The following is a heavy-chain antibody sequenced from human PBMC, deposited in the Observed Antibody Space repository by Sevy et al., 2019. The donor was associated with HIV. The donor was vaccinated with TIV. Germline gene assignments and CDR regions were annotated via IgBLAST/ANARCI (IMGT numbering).Heavy chain of an antibody. J-gene: IGHJ4*02. V-gene: IGHV3-48*03. D-gene: IGHD3-10*02. CDR3: TNYVHY. CDR1: GFTFNIYE. CDR2: ISSSFTNI. Sequence: GGSLRLSCVASGFTFNIYEMIWVRQAPGQGLEWVSYISSSFTNIYYADSVKGRFTISRDNAKNSPYLQMNSLRAEDTAVYYCTNYVHYWGQGTLVTVSS.